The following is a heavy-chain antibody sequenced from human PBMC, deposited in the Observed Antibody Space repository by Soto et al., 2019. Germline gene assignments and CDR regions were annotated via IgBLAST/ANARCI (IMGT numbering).Heavy chain of an antibody. CDR3: TTNIMNWNYDVESETTDY. CDR2: IKSKTNGGTT. Sequence: SEGSLRLSCAASGFTFSQSLMSWVRQAPGKGLEWVGRIKSKTNGGTTDYAAPVKGRFTISRDDSKDTLYLQMNSLKTEDTAVYYCTTNIMNWNYDVESETTDYWGQGTLVTVSS. V-gene: IGHV3-15*07. D-gene: IGHD1-7*01. J-gene: IGHJ4*02. CDR1: GFTFSQSL.